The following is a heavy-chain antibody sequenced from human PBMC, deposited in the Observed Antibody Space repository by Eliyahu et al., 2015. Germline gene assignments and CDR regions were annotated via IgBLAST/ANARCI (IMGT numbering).Heavy chain of an antibody. Sequence: EVQLVQSGAEVKKPGESLKISCKGSGYSFTSYWIGWVRQMPGKGLEWMGIIYPGDSDTRYSPSFQGQVTISADKPISTAYLQWSSLKASDTAMYYCARGRGITFGGVIAPDAFDIWGQGTMVTVSS. J-gene: IGHJ3*02. D-gene: IGHD3-16*02. V-gene: IGHV5-51*04. CDR3: ARGRGITFGGVIAPDAFDI. CDR2: IYPGDSDT. CDR1: GYSFTSYW.